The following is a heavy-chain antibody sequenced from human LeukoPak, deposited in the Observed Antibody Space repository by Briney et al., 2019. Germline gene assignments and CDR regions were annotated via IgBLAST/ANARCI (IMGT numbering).Heavy chain of an antibody. CDR2: FDPEDGEA. CDR3: ATVNDVVVPAALGLFSF. V-gene: IGHV1-24*01. CDR1: GYTLTELS. D-gene: IGHD2-2*01. J-gene: IGHJ4*02. Sequence: ASVKVSCKVSGYTLTELSMHWVRQAPGKGPEWMGGFDPEDGEAIYAQKFQGRVTMTEDTSTDTAYMELSSLRSEDTAVYYCATVNDVVVPAALGLFSFWGQGTLVTVSS.